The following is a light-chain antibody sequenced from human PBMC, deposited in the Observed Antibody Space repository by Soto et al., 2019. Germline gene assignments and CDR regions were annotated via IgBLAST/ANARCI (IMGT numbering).Light chain of an antibody. CDR1: SSDVGGYNY. CDR3: SSYTSSSSQVV. CDR2: GVS. Sequence: QSALTQPASVSGSPGQSITISCTGTSSDVGGYNYVSWYQQHPGKAPKLMIYGVSKRPLGVSNRFSGSKSGNTSSLTITGLQDEDEAGYYCSSYTSSSSQVVFSGGPMLPVL. V-gene: IGLV2-14*03. J-gene: IGLJ2*01.